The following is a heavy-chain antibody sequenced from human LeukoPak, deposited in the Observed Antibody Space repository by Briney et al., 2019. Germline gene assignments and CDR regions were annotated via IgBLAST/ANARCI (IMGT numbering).Heavy chain of an antibody. Sequence: NPGGSLRLSCAASGFTFSSYSMNWVRQAPGKGLEWVSSISSSSSYIYYADSVKGRFTISRDNAKNSLYLQMNSLRAEDTAVYYCARSDILTGYPRYFQHWGQGTLVTVSS. D-gene: IGHD3-9*01. CDR2: ISSSSSYI. CDR1: GFTFSSYS. V-gene: IGHV3-21*01. J-gene: IGHJ1*01. CDR3: ARSDILTGYPRYFQH.